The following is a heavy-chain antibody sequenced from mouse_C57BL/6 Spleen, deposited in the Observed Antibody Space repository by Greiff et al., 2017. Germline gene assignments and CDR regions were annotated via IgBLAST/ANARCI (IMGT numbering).Heavy chain of an antibody. CDR1: GYTFTDYE. Sequence: VQQVESGAELVRPGASVTLSCKASGYTFTDYEMHWVKQTPVHGLEWIGAIDPETGGTAYNQKFKGKAILTADKSSSTAYMELRSLTSEDSAVYYCTSEGGIYYGNYFDYWGQGTTLTVSS. V-gene: IGHV1-15*01. J-gene: IGHJ2*01. CDR3: TSEGGIYYGNYFDY. D-gene: IGHD2-1*01. CDR2: IDPETGGT.